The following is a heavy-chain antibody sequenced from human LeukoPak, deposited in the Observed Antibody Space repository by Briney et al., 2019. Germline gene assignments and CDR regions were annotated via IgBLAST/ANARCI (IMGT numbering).Heavy chain of an antibody. Sequence: GGSLRLSCAASGFTFDYYWMHWVRQAPGKGLMWVSRINTDGSNTHYADSVKGRFTISRDNAKNTLYLQMNGLRVEDTAVYYCAKDRANWAIDDWGQGTQVTVSS. V-gene: IGHV3-74*01. CDR1: GFTFDYYW. CDR3: AKDRANWAIDD. J-gene: IGHJ4*02. CDR2: INTDGSNT. D-gene: IGHD3-16*01.